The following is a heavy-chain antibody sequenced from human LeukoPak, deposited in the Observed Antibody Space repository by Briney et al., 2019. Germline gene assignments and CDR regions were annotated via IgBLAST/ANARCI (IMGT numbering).Heavy chain of an antibody. Sequence: GASVKVSCTASGYTFSSYGISWVRQAPGQGLEWMGWISTYNGDTHYAQKFQGRVTMTTDTSTSTAYMELRSLRSDDTAMYYCARRGGKNYGDYLLYYYYMDVWGKGTTVTVSS. CDR2: ISTYNGDT. V-gene: IGHV1-18*01. D-gene: IGHD4-17*01. J-gene: IGHJ6*03. CDR3: ARRGGKNYGDYLLYYYYMDV. CDR1: GYTFSSYG.